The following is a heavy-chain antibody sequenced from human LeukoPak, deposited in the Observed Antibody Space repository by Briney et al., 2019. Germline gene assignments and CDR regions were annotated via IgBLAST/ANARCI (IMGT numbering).Heavy chain of an antibody. CDR1: GGTFSSYA. CDR2: IIPILGIA. Sequence: ASVKVSCKASGGTFSSYAISWVRQAPGQGLEWMGRIIPILGIANYAQKFQGRVTITADKSTSTAYMELSSLRSEDTAVYYCARGTDDYGGNSAIDYWGQGTLVTVSS. V-gene: IGHV1-69*04. CDR3: ARGTDDYGGNSAIDY. D-gene: IGHD4-23*01. J-gene: IGHJ4*02.